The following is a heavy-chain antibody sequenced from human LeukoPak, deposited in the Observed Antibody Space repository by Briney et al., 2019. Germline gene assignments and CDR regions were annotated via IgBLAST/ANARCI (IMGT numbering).Heavy chain of an antibody. V-gene: IGHV3-66*01. Sequence: PGGSLRLSCAASGFTVSSNYMSWVRQAPGKGLEWVSVIYSGGSTYYADSVKGRFTISRDNSKNTLYLQMNSLRAEDTAVYYCARDPFGHYDILTGYPDWGQGTLVTVSS. J-gene: IGHJ4*02. CDR3: ARDPFGHYDILTGYPD. CDR1: GFTVSSNY. D-gene: IGHD3-9*01. CDR2: IYSGGST.